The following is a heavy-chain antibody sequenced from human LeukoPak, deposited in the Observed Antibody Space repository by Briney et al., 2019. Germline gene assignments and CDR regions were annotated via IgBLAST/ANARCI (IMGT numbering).Heavy chain of an antibody. V-gene: IGHV4-59*01. D-gene: IGHD5-18*01. J-gene: IGHJ4*02. Sequence: SETLSLTCSVSGDSISTYYWSWIRQPPGKALEWIGYVYYSGSTDYNPSLKSRVTISVDTSKRQFSLNLNSVTAADTAVYYCSASKQLWLRGLFDYWGQGTLVTVSS. CDR2: VYYSGST. CDR1: GDSISTYY. CDR3: SASKQLWLRGLFDY.